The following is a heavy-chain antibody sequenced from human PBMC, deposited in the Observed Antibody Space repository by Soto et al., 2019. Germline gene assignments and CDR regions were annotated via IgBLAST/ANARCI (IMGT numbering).Heavy chain of an antibody. CDR2: IVVGSGNT. CDR3: AACYSGYDFEGYYYYGMDV. D-gene: IGHD5-12*01. CDR1: GYTFTGYY. V-gene: IGHV1-58*02. J-gene: IGHJ6*02. Sequence: GASVKVSCKASGYTFTGYYMHWVRQAPGQGLEWIGWIVVGSGNTNYAQKFQERVTITRDMSTSTAYMELSSLRSEDTAVYYCAACYSGYDFEGYYYYGMDVWGQGTTVTVSS.